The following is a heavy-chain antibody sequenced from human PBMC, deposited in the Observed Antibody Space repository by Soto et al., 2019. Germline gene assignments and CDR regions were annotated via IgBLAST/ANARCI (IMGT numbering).Heavy chain of an antibody. V-gene: IGHV4-31*03. J-gene: IGHJ6*02. CDR1: GFSITGAYY. Sequence: SETLSLTCNVSGFSITGAYYWNWIRQHPGKGLEWIGSIHYRGTTDYNPSLKSRITISLDRSKNQFALKLSSVTAADTAVYYCARVRDSFGLDVWGQGTTVTVSS. CDR2: IHYRGTT. CDR3: ARVRDSFGLDV. D-gene: IGHD2-15*01.